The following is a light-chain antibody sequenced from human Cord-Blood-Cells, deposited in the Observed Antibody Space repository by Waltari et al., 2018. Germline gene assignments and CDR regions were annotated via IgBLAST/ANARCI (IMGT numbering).Light chain of an antibody. Sequence: QSVLTQPPSASGTPGQRVTISCSGSSSNIGSNYVYWYQQLPGTAPKLRIYRNKQQPSGVPDRCSGSKSGTAASLAISGLRSEDGADYYCAAWDDSLSGWVFGGGTKLTVL. V-gene: IGLV1-47*01. J-gene: IGLJ3*02. CDR1: SSNIGSNY. CDR2: RNK. CDR3: AAWDDSLSGWV.